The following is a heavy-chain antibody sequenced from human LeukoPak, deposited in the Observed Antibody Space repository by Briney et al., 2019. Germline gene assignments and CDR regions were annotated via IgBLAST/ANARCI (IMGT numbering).Heavy chain of an antibody. J-gene: IGHJ4*02. CDR3: ARSTNYMFDY. V-gene: IGHV4-4*07. D-gene: IGHD4/OR15-4a*01. CDR1: GGSIHNNY. Sequence: KPSETLSLTCAVSGGSIHNNYWSWIRQPAGEGLEWIGRIYSGEDIIYNPSLKSRVTMSVDTSKNQFSLRLNSMTAADTAVYCCARSTNYMFDYWGQGTLVTVSS. CDR2: IYSGEDI.